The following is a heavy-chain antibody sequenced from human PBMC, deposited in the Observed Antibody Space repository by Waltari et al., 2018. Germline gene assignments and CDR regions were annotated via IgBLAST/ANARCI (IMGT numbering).Heavy chain of an antibody. D-gene: IGHD4-17*01. CDR2: SIPILGIA. V-gene: IGHV1-69*02. CDR1: GGTFSSYT. CDR3: ARVRGTVTSFYGMDV. Sequence: QVQLVQSGAEVKKPGSSVKVSCKASGGTFSSYTISWVRQAPGQGLEWMGRSIPILGIANYAQKFQGRVTITADKSTSTAYMELSSLRSEDTAVYYCARVRGTVTSFYGMDVWGQGTTVTVSS. J-gene: IGHJ6*02.